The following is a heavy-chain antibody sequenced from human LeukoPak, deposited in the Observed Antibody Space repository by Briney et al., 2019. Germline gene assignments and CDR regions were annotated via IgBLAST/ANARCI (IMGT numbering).Heavy chain of an antibody. Sequence: SETLSLTCTLSGGSVTSSSFYWAWIRQPPGKGLECIGTINYSGITYYNSPLKSRVTISVDTSKNQFSLKLNSVTAANTAVYFCAKSGPAAGRPDAFDIWGQGTMVTVSS. CDR1: GGSVTSSSFY. CDR3: AKSGPAAGRPDAFDI. J-gene: IGHJ3*02. V-gene: IGHV4-39*07. D-gene: IGHD2-2*01. CDR2: INYSGIT.